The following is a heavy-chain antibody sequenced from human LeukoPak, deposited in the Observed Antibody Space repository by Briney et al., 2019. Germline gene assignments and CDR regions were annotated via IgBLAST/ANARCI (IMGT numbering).Heavy chain of an antibody. Sequence: ASVKVSCKASGCTFTSYGISWVRQAPGQGLEWMGWISAYNGNTNYAQKLQGRVTMTTDTSTSTAYMELRSLRSDDTAVYYCARSDWLSTSDAFDIWGQGTMVTVSS. D-gene: IGHD3-9*01. CDR3: ARSDWLSTSDAFDI. CDR2: ISAYNGNT. J-gene: IGHJ3*02. V-gene: IGHV1-18*04. CDR1: GCTFTSYG.